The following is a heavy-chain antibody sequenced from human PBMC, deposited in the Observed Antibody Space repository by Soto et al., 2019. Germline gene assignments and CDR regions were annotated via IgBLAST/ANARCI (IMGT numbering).Heavy chain of an antibody. Sequence: QVQLQESGPGLVKPSETLSLTCTVSGGSISSYYWSWIRQPPGEGLEWIGYIYYSGITNYNPSLKGRVTISVDTSKNQFSLKLSSVTAADTAVYSCARHSYSGYDCDYWGQGTLVTVSS. CDR1: GGSISSYY. CDR3: ARHSYSGYDCDY. V-gene: IGHV4-59*08. J-gene: IGHJ4*02. CDR2: IYYSGIT. D-gene: IGHD5-12*01.